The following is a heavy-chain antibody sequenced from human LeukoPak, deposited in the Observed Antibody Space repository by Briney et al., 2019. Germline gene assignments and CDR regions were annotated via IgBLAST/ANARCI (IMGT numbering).Heavy chain of an antibody. CDR2: INPNSGGT. Sequence: ASVKVSCKASGYTFTGYYMHWVRQAPGQGLEWMGWINPNSGGTNYAQKFQGRVTMTRDRSISTAYMELRRLRSDDTAVYYCARVVIRDILTGYYYYFDYWGQGTLVTVSS. J-gene: IGHJ4*02. CDR1: GYTFTGYY. CDR3: ARVVIRDILTGYYYYFDY. V-gene: IGHV1-2*02. D-gene: IGHD3-9*01.